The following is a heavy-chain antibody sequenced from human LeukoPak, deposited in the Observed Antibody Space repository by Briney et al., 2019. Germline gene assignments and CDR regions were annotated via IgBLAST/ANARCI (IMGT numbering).Heavy chain of an antibody. J-gene: IGHJ6*03. Sequence: GASVKVSCKASGYTFFNYGISWVRQAPGHGLEWMGWISGHNGNTNYAEKFQGRATMTTDTSTNTAYIELRSLRFDDTAVYYCARAIRPTVTPYYYYYMDVWGKGTTVTVSS. CDR1: GYTFFNYG. CDR3: ARAIRPTVTPYYYYYMDV. CDR2: ISGHNGNT. V-gene: IGHV1-18*01. D-gene: IGHD4-11*01.